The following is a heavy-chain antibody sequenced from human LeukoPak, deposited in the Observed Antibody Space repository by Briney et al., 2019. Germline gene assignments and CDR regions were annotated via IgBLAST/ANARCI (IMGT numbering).Heavy chain of an antibody. J-gene: IGHJ5*02. D-gene: IGHD1-26*01. CDR2: ISGSGGST. V-gene: IGHV3-23*01. CDR3: AKGPQSYYRNWFDP. CDR1: GFTFSSYA. Sequence: PGGSLRLSCAASGFTFSSYAMSWVRQAPGKGLGWVSAISGSGGSTYYADSVKGRFTISRDNSKNTLYLQMNSLRAEDTALYYCAKGPQSYYRNWFDPWGQGTLVTVSS.